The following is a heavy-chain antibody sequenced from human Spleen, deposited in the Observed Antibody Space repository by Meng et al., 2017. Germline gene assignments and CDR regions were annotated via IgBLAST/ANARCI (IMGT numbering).Heavy chain of an antibody. D-gene: IGHD3-10*01. CDR2: INHSGST. CDR3: ARGVGGYYGSGSYYKG. Sequence: QWQRQQWGEGRLKPSGTQSLTGAVKGGSFSGYDWSWIRKPPGKGVEWIGEINHSGSTNYNPSLKSRVTISVDTSKNQFSLKLSSVTAADTAVYYCARGVGGYYGSGSYYKGWGQGTLVTVSS. J-gene: IGHJ4*02. V-gene: IGHV4-34*01. CDR1: GGSFSGYD.